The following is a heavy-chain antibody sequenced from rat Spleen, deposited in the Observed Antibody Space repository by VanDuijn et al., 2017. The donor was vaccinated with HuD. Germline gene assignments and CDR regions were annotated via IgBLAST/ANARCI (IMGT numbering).Heavy chain of an antibody. Sequence: EVQLVESGGGLVQPGRSMKLSCAASGLSFSNYDMAWVRQAPTKGLEWVASISYDGTATYYRDSVKGRFSLSRDNAKNTQYLQMDSLRSEDTATYYCARVGLGAHDYWGQGVMVTVSS. CDR3: ARVGLGAHDY. D-gene: IGHD5-1*01. CDR1: GLSFSNYD. V-gene: IGHV5S13*01. CDR2: ISYDGTAT. J-gene: IGHJ2*01.